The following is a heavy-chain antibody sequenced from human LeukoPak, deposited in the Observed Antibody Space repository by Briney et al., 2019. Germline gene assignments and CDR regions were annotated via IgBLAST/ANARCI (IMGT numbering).Heavy chain of an antibody. Sequence: GASVKVSCKASGYTFTSYDINWVRQATGQGLEWMGWISAYNGNTNYAQKLQGRVTMTTDTSTSTAYMELRSLRSDDTAVYYCARDPSEVSGSSGPGLYWGQGTLVTVSS. CDR3: ARDPSEVSGSSGPGLY. CDR2: ISAYNGNT. J-gene: IGHJ4*02. V-gene: IGHV1-18*01. D-gene: IGHD3-22*01. CDR1: GYTFTSYD.